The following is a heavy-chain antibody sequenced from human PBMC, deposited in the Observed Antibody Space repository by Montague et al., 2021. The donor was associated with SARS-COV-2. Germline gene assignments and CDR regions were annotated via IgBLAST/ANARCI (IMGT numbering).Heavy chain of an antibody. J-gene: IGHJ6*02. CDR3: ARLGAITLVRGITKADFSNYGMDV. Sequence: SETLSLTRAVSSGSFRGYYWSWIRQPPGKGLEWIGEINHSGSTTXNPSLECRVSISVDTSNKQFSLKVTSVTAADTAVYYCARLGAITLVRGITKADFSNYGMDVWGQGTTVTVSS. D-gene: IGHD3-10*01. CDR1: SGSFRGYY. V-gene: IGHV4-34*01. CDR2: INHSGST.